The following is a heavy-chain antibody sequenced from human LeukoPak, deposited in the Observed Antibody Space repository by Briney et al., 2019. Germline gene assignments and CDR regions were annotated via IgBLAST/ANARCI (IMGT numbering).Heavy chain of an antibody. CDR3: VRTNPWDLTYYFDY. D-gene: IGHD1-14*01. J-gene: IGHJ4*02. CDR1: GGSIKSHF. Sequence: SETLSLTCTVSGGSIKSHFWSWVRQPPGKRLEWIGYIFHSGSTNYDPSLKSRVTISVDTSKNQFSLRLTSVTAADTAVYYCVRTNPWDLTYYFDYWGQGTLVTVSS. CDR2: IFHSGST. V-gene: IGHV4-59*11.